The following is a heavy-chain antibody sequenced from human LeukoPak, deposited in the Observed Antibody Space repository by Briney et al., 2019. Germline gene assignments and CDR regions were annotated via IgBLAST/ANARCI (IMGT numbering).Heavy chain of an antibody. D-gene: IGHD1-26*01. CDR3: AKGIESSGSYYTGFDY. J-gene: IGHJ4*02. CDR2: ISGSGGST. Sequence: GGSLRLSCAASGFTFSSYAMSWVRQAPGKGLEWVSGISGSGGSTYYADSVEGRFTISRDNSKTTLYLQMNSLRAEGTAVYYCAKGIESSGSYYTGFDYWGQGTLVTVSS. CDR1: GFTFSSYA. V-gene: IGHV3-23*01.